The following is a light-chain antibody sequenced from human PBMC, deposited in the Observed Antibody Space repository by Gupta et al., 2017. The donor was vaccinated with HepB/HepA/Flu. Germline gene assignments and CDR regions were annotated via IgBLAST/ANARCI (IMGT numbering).Light chain of an antibody. CDR1: SSNIGSNT. Sequence: QPVLTPPPSASGPPGQRVTISCSGSSSNIGSNTVHWYQQLPGTAPKLLIYSNNQRPSGVPDRFTGSKSGTSASRAISGLQSEEEADYHCEAGDDSLSVVFGGGTKLTVL. J-gene: IGLJ2*01. V-gene: IGLV1-44*01. CDR3: EAGDDSLSVV. CDR2: SNN.